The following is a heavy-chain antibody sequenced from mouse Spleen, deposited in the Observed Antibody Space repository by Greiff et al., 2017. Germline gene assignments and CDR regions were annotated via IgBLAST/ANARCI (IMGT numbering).Heavy chain of an antibody. Sequence: EVQGVESGPELVKPGASVKMSCKASGYTFTDYNMHWVKQSHGKSLEWIGYINPNNGGTSYNQKFKGKATLTVNKSSSTAYMELRSLTSEDSAVYYCAIYDGYYAWFAYWGQGTLVTVSA. J-gene: IGHJ3*01. CDR1: GYTFTDYN. CDR3: AIYDGYYAWFAY. D-gene: IGHD2-3*01. CDR2: INPNNGGT. V-gene: IGHV1-22*01.